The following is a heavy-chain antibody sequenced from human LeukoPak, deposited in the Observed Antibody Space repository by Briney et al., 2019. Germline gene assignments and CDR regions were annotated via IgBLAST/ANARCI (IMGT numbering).Heavy chain of an antibody. V-gene: IGHV3-11*01. CDR1: GFTFSDYY. Sequence: GGSLRLSCAASGFTFSDYYMSWIRQAPGKGLEWVSYISSSGSTIYYADSVKGRFTISRDNAKNSLYLQMNSLRAEDTAVYYCAGETVVVVAAGASDYWGQGTLVTVSS. D-gene: IGHD2-15*01. CDR3: AGETVVVVAAGASDY. CDR2: ISSSGSTI. J-gene: IGHJ4*02.